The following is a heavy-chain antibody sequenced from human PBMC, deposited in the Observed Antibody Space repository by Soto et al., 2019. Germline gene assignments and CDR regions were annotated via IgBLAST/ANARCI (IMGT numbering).Heavy chain of an antibody. CDR3: ARQREYPLYFDY. D-gene: IGHD6-6*01. J-gene: IGHJ4*02. Sequence: SETLSLTCTVSGGSISSSSYYWGWIRQPPGKGLEWIGNIYYSGSTNYNPSLRSRVTISVGTSKNQFSLKLNSVTAADTAVYYCARQREYPLYFDYWGQGTLVTVSS. V-gene: IGHV4-39*01. CDR1: GGSISSSSYY. CDR2: IYYSGST.